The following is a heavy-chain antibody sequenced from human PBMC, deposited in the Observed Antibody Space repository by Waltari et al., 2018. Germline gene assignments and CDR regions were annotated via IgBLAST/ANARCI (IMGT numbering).Heavy chain of an antibody. CDR2: IYYSGST. CDR1: SSYY. Sequence: SSYYWGWIRQPPGKGLEWIGSIYYSGSTYYNPSLKSRVTISVDTSKNQFSLKLSSVTAADTAVYYCARIKGCGGDCYYEDYWGQGTLVTVSS. CDR3: ARIKGCGGDCYYEDY. D-gene: IGHD2-21*01. J-gene: IGHJ4*02. V-gene: IGHV4-39*01.